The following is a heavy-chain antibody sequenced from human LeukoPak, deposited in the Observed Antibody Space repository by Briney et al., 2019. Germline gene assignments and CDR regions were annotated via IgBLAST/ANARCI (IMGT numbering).Heavy chain of an antibody. V-gene: IGHV4-30-2*01. CDR1: GGSISSGGYS. D-gene: IGHD2-15*01. J-gene: IGHJ4*02. CDR3: AREVAATPYYFDY. CDR2: ICHSGST. Sequence: SETLSLTCAVSGGSISSGGYSWSWIRQPPGKGLEWIGYICHSGSTYYNPSLKSRVTISVDRSKNQFSLKLSSVTAADTAVYYCAREVAATPYYFDYWGQGTLVTVSS.